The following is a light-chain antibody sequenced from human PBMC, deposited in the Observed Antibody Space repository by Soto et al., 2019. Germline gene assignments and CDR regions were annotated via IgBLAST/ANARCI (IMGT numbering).Light chain of an antibody. V-gene: IGKV3-11*01. J-gene: IGKJ4*02. CDR3: QQRSNL. CDR1: QSVSSY. CDR2: DAS. Sequence: EIVLTQSPATLSLSPGERATLSCRASQSVSSYLAWYQQKPGQAPRLLIYDASNRATGIPARFSGSGSGTDFTLNISSLEPEDFAVYYCQQRSNLFGGGTKVEIK.